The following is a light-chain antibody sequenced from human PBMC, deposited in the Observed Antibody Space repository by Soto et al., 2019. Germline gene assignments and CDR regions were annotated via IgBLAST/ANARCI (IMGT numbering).Light chain of an antibody. CDR2: GAS. CDR1: QSVSSSY. J-gene: IGKJ1*01. CDR3: QQS. V-gene: IGKV3-20*01. Sequence: EIVLTQSPGTLSLSPGERATLSCRASQSVSSSYLAWYQQKPGQAPRLLIYGASSRATGIPDRFSGSGSGTDFTLTISRLEPEDFAVYYCQQSFGQGTKVDIK.